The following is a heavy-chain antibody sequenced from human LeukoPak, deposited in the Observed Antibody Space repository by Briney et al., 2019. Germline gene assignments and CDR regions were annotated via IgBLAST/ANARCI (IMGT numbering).Heavy chain of an antibody. CDR1: GGSFSGYY. CDR3: ARRGDCGGDCYSSFDY. D-gene: IGHD2-21*02. V-gene: IGHV4-34*01. J-gene: IGHJ4*02. CDR2: INHSGST. Sequence: PSETLSLTCAVYGGSFSGYYWSWIRQPPGKGLEWIGEINHSGSTNYNPSLKSRVTISVDTSKNQFSLKLSSVTAADTAVYYCARRGDCGGDCYSSFDYWGQGTLVTVSS.